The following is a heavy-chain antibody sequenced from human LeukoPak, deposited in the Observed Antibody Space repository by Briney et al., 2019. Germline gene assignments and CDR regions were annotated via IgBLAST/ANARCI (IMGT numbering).Heavy chain of an antibody. Sequence: GASLQISCKGSGSSFTSYWIGWVRQVPGKGLEWMGIIYPGDSDTRYSPSFQGQVTISADKSISTAYLQWSSLKASDTAMYYCARIPAAIRPVDYWGQGTLVTVSS. V-gene: IGHV5-51*01. J-gene: IGHJ4*02. D-gene: IGHD2-2*02. CDR1: GSSFTSYW. CDR2: IYPGDSDT. CDR3: ARIPAAIRPVDY.